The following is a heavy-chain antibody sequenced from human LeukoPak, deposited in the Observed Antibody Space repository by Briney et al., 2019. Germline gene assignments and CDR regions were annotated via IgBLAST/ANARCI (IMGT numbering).Heavy chain of an antibody. CDR2: ISDSGGRT. CDR3: ARVGYLQNDY. CDR1: GITLSNYG. Sequence: GGSLRLSCAVSGITLSNYGMSWVRQAPGKGLEWVAGISDSGGRTNYADSVKGRFTISRDNAKNSLYLQMNSLRAEDTAVYYCARVGYLQNDYWGQGTLVTVSS. J-gene: IGHJ4*02. D-gene: IGHD5-24*01. V-gene: IGHV3-23*01.